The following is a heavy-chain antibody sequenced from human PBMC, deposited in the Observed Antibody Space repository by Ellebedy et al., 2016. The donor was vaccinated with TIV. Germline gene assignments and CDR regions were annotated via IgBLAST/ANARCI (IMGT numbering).Heavy chain of an antibody. CDR1: GYTFASYD. J-gene: IGHJ4*02. Sequence: AASVKVSCKASGYTFASYDINWVRQSNGQGLEWMGWMNPKSGNTGYAQKFQGRVTMTRNTSISTAFMELSSLRSEDTAVYYRARGRRDNWSSYLFDHWGQGTLVPVSS. CDR2: MNPKSGNT. D-gene: IGHD1-1*01. CDR3: ARGRRDNWSSYLFDH. V-gene: IGHV1-8*01.